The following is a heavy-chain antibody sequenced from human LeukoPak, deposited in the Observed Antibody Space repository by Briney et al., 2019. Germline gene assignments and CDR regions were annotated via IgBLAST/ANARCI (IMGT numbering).Heavy chain of an antibody. CDR3: ARVHPDCSGGSCYYRFDP. CDR1: GYTFTGYY. CDR2: ISPNSGGT. J-gene: IGHJ5*02. Sequence: ASVNVSCKASGYTFTGYYMHWVRQAPGQGLEWMGWISPNSGGTNYAQKFQGRVTMTRDTSISTAYMELSRLRSDDTAVYYCARVHPDCSGGSCYYRFDPWGQGNLVTVSS. D-gene: IGHD2-15*01. V-gene: IGHV1-2*02.